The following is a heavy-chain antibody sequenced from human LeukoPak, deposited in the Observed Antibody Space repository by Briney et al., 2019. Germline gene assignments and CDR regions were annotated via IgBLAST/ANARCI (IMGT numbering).Heavy chain of an antibody. CDR2: IIPIFGTA. D-gene: IGHD2-2*01. Sequence: GASVKISCKASGGTFSSDAISCVRQAPGQGLEWMGGIIPIFGTANYAQKFQGRVTITADESTSTAYMELSSLRSEDTAVYYCARDPVPNYGMDVWGKGTTVTVPS. V-gene: IGHV1-69*13. CDR1: GGTFSSDA. CDR3: ARDPVPNYGMDV. J-gene: IGHJ6*04.